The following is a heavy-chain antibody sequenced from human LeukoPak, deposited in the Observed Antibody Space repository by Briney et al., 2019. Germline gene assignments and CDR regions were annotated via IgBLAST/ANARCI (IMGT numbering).Heavy chain of an antibody. CDR1: GYTFTRYY. CDR2: INPNSGGT. J-gene: IGHJ4*02. CDR3: ARVGNGRWLQNH. D-gene: IGHD5-24*01. V-gene: IGHV1-2*02. Sequence: ASVNVSCKASGYTFTRYYMHWARQAPGQGLEWMGWINPNSGGTNYAQKFQGRISMTRDTSISTAYMELSRLRSDDTAVYYCARVGNGRWLQNHWGQGTLVTVSS.